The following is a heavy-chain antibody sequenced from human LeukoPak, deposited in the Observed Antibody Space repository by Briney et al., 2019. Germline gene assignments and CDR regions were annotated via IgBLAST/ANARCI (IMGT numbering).Heavy chain of an antibody. CDR2: IIPIFGTA. V-gene: IGHV1-69*05. D-gene: IGHD6-6*01. CDR1: GYTFTSYA. CDR3: ARVGAAARSWFDP. Sequence: GASVKVSCKASGYTFTSYAISWVRQAPGQGLEWMGGIIPIFGTANYAQKFQGRVTITTDESTSTAYMELSSLRSEDTAVYYCARVGAAARSWFDPWGQGTLVTVSS. J-gene: IGHJ5*02.